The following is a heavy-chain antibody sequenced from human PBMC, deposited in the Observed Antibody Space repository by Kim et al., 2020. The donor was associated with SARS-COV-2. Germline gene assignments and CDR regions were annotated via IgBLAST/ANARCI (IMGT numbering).Heavy chain of an antibody. CDR1: GDTFSSYA. J-gene: IGHJ5*02. D-gene: IGHD3-22*01. CDR2: IIPIFGTA. V-gene: IGHV1-69*13. Sequence: SVKVSCKASGDTFSSYAISWVRQAPGQGLEWMGGIIPIFGTANYAQKFQGRVTITADESTSTAYMELSSLRSEDTAVYYCARSAPNYYDSRRFDPWGQGGLVAVSS. CDR3: ARSAPNYYDSRRFDP.